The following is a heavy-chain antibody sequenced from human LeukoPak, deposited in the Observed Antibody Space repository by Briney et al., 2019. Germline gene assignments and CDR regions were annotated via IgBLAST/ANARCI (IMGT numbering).Heavy chain of an antibody. CDR1: GFTVSSNY. J-gene: IGHJ3*02. Sequence: GGSLRLSCAAAGFTVSSNYMSWVRQAPGKGLEWVSIIYSGGSTYYADSVKDRFIISRDNSKNTLYLQMNSLRAEDTAVYYCARSGWLPSTRPLDAFDIWGQGTMVTVSS. CDR3: ARSGWLPSTRPLDAFDI. V-gene: IGHV3-66*01. D-gene: IGHD5-12*01. CDR2: IYSGGST.